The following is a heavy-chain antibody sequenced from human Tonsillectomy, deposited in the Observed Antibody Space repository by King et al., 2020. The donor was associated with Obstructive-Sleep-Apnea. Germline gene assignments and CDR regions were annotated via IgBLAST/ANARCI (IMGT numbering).Heavy chain of an antibody. CDR1: GFTLSSYW. J-gene: IGHJ4*02. CDR2: IKQDGSEK. Sequence: VQLVESGGGLVQPGGSLRLSCAASGFTLSSYWMSWVRQAPGKGLEWVANIKQDGSEKYYVDSVKGRFTISRDNAKNSLYLQMNSLVAEDTAVYYCARGIREAAASLGYWGQGTLVTVSS. D-gene: IGHD6-13*01. V-gene: IGHV3-7*03. CDR3: ARGIREAAASLGY.